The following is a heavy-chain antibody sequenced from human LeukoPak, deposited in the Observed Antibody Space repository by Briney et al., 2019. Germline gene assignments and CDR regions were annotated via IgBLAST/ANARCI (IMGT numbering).Heavy chain of an antibody. V-gene: IGHV4-34*01. D-gene: IGHD3-22*01. CDR1: GGSFSGYY. CDR2: INHSGST. Sequence: PSETLSLTCAVYGGSFSGYYWSWIRQPPGKGLEWIGEINHSGSTNYNPSLKSRVTISVDTSKNQFSLKLSSVSAADTAVYYCARHAKYYYDSSGYYKGWFDPWGQGALVTVSS. J-gene: IGHJ5*02. CDR3: ARHAKYYYDSSGYYKGWFDP.